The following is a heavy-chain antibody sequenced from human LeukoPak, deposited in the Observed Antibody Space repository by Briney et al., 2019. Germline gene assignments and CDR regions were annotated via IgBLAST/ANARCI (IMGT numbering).Heavy chain of an antibody. CDR3: ARDRTYYYDSSGDYNPYYYYGMDV. D-gene: IGHD3-22*01. J-gene: IGHJ6*02. CDR1: GFTFSSYG. CDR2: TWYDGSNK. Sequence: GGSLRLSCAASGFTFSSYGVHWVRQAPGKGLEWVAVTWYDGSNKYYADSVKGRFTISRDNSKNTLYLQMNSLRAEDTAVYYCARDRTYYYDSSGDYNPYYYYGMDVWGQGTTVTVSS. V-gene: IGHV3-33*01.